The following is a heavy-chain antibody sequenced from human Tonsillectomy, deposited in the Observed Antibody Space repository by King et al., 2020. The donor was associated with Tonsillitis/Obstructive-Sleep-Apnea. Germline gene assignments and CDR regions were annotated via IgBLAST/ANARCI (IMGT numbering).Heavy chain of an antibody. J-gene: IGHJ4*02. CDR2: IYYSGST. V-gene: IGHV4-59*08. CDR3: ARHDVDSRGEGFDD. D-gene: IGHD3-16*01. CDR1: GGPISGYY. Sequence: QLQESGPGLVQPSETLSLICTVPGGPISGYYWSWIRQPPGKGLEWIGYIYYSGSTRYSPSLKSRVTISVDTSKNQFSLELNSVTAADTAVYYCARHDVDSRGEGFDDWGQGTLVTVSS.